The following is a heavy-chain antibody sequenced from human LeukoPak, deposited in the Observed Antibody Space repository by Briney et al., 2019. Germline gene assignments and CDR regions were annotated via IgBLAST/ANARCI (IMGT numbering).Heavy chain of an antibody. CDR2: IYYSGST. J-gene: IGHJ6*04. CDR1: GGSISSGGYY. CDR3: ARWAISLVRGVIGPWDYYGMDV. Sequence: PSETLSLTCTVSGGSISSGGYYWSWIRQHPGKGLEWIGYIYYSGSTYYNPSLKSRVTISVDTSKNQFSLKLSSVTAADTAVYYCARWAISLVRGVIGPWDYYGMDVWGKGTTVTVSS. V-gene: IGHV4-31*03. D-gene: IGHD3-10*01.